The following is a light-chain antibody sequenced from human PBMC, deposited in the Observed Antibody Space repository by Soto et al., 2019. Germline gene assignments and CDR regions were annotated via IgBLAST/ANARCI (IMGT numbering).Light chain of an antibody. CDR2: EVR. CDR3: SSYTTSTTQV. CDR1: SSDVGSYNY. Sequence: QSVLTQPASVSGSPGRSITISCTGTSSDVGSYNYVSWYQQHPGKAPKLMIYEVRNRPSGVSDRFSGSKSGKTASLTIFGLQAEDEADYYCSSYTTSTTQVFGGGTKLTVL. J-gene: IGLJ2*01. V-gene: IGLV2-14*01.